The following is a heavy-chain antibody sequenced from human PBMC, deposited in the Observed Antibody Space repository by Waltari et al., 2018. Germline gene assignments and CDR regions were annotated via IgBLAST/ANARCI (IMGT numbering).Heavy chain of an antibody. CDR1: GFTFSSYS. J-gene: IGHJ3*02. V-gene: IGHV3-48*01. CDR2: ISSSSSTI. Sequence: EVQLVESGGGLVQPGGSLRLSCAASGFTFSSYSMNWARQAPGKGLGWVSYISSSSSTIYYADSVKGRFTISRDNAKNSLYLQMNSLRAEDTAVYYCARPRGYCSSTSCPLPFDIWGQGTMVTVSS. D-gene: IGHD2-2*01. CDR3: ARPRGYCSSTSCPLPFDI.